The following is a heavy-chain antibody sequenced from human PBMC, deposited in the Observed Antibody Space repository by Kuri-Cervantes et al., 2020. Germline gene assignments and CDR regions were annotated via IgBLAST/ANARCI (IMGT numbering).Heavy chain of an antibody. D-gene: IGHD4-17*01. J-gene: IGHJ4*02. CDR2: ISYDGSNK. V-gene: IGHV3-30*01. CDR3: ARDLGSDYGVNDY. CDR1: GFTFSSYV. Sequence: GESLKISCAAPGFTFSSYVMHWVRQAPGKGLEWVAVISYDGSNKYYADSVKGRFTISRDNSKNTLYLQMNSLRAEDTAVYYCARDLGSDYGVNDYWGQGTLVTVSS.